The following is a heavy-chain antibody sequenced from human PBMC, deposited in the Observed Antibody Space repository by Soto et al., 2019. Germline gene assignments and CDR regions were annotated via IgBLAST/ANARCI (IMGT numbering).Heavy chain of an antibody. V-gene: IGHV1-3*05. CDR2: INASNGNT. J-gene: IGHJ4*02. Sequence: QVQLVQSGAEEKKPGASVKVSCKASGYTFTTYAMHLVRPAPGQRLEWMGWINASNGNTKYSQNCQGRITITMDTSASTAYMELSSLRSEDTAVYYCARAVAVPADFDYWGQGNLVTVSS. CDR3: ARAVAVPADFDY. CDR1: GYTFTTYA. D-gene: IGHD6-19*01.